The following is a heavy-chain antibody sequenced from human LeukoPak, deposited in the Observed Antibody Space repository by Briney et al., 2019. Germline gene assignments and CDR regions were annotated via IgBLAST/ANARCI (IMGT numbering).Heavy chain of an antibody. CDR2: IYYSGST. CDR3: ARAGRSQGLY. Sequence: SETLSLTCTVSGGSISSYYWSWIRQPPGKGLEWIGYIYYSGSTNYNPSLKSRVTISVDTSKNQFSLKLSSVTAADSAVYYCARAGRSQGLYWGQGTLVTVSA. J-gene: IGHJ4*02. CDR1: GGSISSYY. V-gene: IGHV4-59*12. D-gene: IGHD6-13*01.